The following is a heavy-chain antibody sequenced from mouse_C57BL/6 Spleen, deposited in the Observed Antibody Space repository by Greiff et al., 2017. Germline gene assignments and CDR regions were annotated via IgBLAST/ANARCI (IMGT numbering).Heavy chain of an antibody. V-gene: IGHV1-50*01. CDR3: ERGYYPYYFDY. J-gene: IGHJ2*01. CDR1: GYTFTSYW. CDR2: IDPSDSYT. Sequence: QVQLQQPGAELVKPGASVKLSCKASGYTFTSYWMQWVKQRPGQGLEWIGEIDPSDSYTNYNQKFKGKATLTVDTSSSTAYMQLSSLTSEDSAVYYCERGYYPYYFDYWGEGTALTVSS. D-gene: IGHD2-3*01.